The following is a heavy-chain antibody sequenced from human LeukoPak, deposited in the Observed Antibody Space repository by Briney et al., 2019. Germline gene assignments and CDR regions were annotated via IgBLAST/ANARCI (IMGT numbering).Heavy chain of an antibody. D-gene: IGHD3-3*01. CDR3: ARGSVLRFLEWLDYYYYMDV. CDR1: GGTFSSYA. J-gene: IGHJ6*03. CDR2: IIPISGTA. Sequence: SVKVSCKASGGTFSSYAISWVRQAPGQGLEWMGRIIPISGTANYAQKFQGRVTITTDESTSTAYMELSSLRSEDTAVYYCARGSVLRFLEWLDYYYYMDVWGKGTTVTVSS. V-gene: IGHV1-69*05.